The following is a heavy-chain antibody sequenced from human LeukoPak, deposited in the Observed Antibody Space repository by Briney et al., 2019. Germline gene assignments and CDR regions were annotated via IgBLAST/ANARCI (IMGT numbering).Heavy chain of an antibody. D-gene: IGHD2-15*01. J-gene: IGHJ6*04. V-gene: IGHV4-59*12. CDR3: ARGWVSYSSFFFFLDV. Sequence: SETLSLTCTVSGGSISSYYWSWIRQPPGKGLEWIGYIYYSGSTNYNPSLKSRVTISVDTSKNQFSLKLSSVTAADTAVYYCARGWVSYSSFFFFLDVWGKGTTVTVSS. CDR2: IYYSGST. CDR1: GGSISSYY.